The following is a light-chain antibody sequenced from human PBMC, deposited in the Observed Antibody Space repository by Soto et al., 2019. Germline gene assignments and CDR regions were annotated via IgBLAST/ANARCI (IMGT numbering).Light chain of an antibody. J-gene: IGKJ4*01. Sequence: DIQMTQSPSSLSASVGDRVTITCRASESISSYLNWYQQKAGRAPKVLIYAASTLESGVPARFSGSGSGTDFTLTISNLQPDDFATYYCQQSSSSPLTFGGGTKAEI. CDR3: QQSSSSPLT. CDR1: ESISSY. V-gene: IGKV1-39*01. CDR2: AAS.